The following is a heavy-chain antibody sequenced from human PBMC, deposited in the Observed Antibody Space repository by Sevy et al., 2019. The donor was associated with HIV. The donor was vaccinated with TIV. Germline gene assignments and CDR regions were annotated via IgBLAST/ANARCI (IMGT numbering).Heavy chain of an antibody. CDR1: GFTFDDYA. CDR3: AKDNTPVAGTGGFDY. D-gene: IGHD6-19*01. CDR2: ISWNSGSI. Sequence: GGCLRLSCAASGFTFDDYAMHWVRQAPGKGLEWVSGISWNSGSIGYADSVKGRFTISRDNAKNSLYLQMNSLRAEDMALYYCAKDNTPVAGTGGFDYWGQGTLVTVSS. V-gene: IGHV3-9*03. J-gene: IGHJ4*02.